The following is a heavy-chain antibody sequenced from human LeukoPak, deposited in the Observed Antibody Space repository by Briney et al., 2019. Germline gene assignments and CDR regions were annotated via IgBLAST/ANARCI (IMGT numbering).Heavy chain of an antibody. CDR1: GNTLTELS. Sequence: ASVKVSCKVSGNTLTELSMHWVRQAPGKGLEWMGGVDPRDGETFYQGRVTMTEDTSTDTAHMELSSLRSEDTAIYYCATFIPRPNDYGDYLYYYYGMDVWGQGTTVTVSS. CDR3: ATFIPRPNDYGDYLYYYYGMDV. V-gene: IGHV1-24*01. J-gene: IGHJ6*02. CDR2: VDPRDGET. D-gene: IGHD4-17*01.